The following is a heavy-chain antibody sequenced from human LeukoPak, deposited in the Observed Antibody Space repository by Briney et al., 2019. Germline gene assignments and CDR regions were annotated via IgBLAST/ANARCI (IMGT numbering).Heavy chain of an antibody. D-gene: IGHD6-13*01. CDR2: INPGGGGT. J-gene: IGHJ4*02. CDR1: GYTVTSYY. Sequence: GASVKVSCKASGYTVTSYYMHWVRQAPGQGLEWMGIINPGGGGTSYAQKFQGRVTMTRDTSTSTLYMELSSLTSEDTAVYYCARDRLAASWYAFDYWGQGTLVTVSS. V-gene: IGHV1-46*01. CDR3: ARDRLAASWYAFDY.